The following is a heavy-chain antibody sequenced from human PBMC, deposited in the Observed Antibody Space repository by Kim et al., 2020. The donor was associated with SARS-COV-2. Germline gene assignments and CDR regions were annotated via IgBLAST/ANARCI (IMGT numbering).Heavy chain of an antibody. D-gene: IGHD3-9*01. CDR3: ARMSYDILAGLDYGMDV. CDR2: IDWDDDK. CDR1: GFSLSTSGMC. Sequence: SGPTLVNPTQTLTLTCTFSGFSLSTSGMCVSWIRQPPEKALEWLARIDWDDDKYYSTSLKTRLTISKDTSKNQVVLTMTNMDPVDTATYYCARMSYDILAGLDYGMDVWGQGTTVTVSS. V-gene: IGHV2-70*11. J-gene: IGHJ6*02.